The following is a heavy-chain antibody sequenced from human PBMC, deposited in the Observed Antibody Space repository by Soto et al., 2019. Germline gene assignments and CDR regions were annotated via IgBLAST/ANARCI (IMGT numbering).Heavy chain of an antibody. CDR2: VSQDGRNT. V-gene: IGHV3-30*18. Sequence: VQLVESGGGVVQPGRSLRLSLAASGLTFSDYALHWVRQVPAKGREWVAVVSQDGRNTHYADSVKGRFTTSRDSSKNTVSLELTSLRAEDTAVYYCAKGGRQWLVTSDFNYWGQGALVTVSS. CDR1: GLTFSDYA. J-gene: IGHJ4*02. D-gene: IGHD6-19*01. CDR3: AKGGRQWLVTSDFNY.